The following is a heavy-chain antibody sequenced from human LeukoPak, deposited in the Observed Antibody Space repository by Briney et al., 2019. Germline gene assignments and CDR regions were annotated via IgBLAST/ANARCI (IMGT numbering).Heavy chain of an antibody. D-gene: IGHD3-10*01. CDR1: GLSLTSTEVG. Sequence: SGPTLVQPTQTLTLTCTFSGLSLTSTEVGVGWIRQPPGKALEWLALIYWDDDKRYIPPLKSRLTITKDTSKNQVVLTMTNMDPVDTATYYCTHRAGGPSRPHFHYWGQGILVTVSS. J-gene: IGHJ4*02. CDR2: IYWDDDK. CDR3: THRAGGPSRPHFHY. V-gene: IGHV2-5*02.